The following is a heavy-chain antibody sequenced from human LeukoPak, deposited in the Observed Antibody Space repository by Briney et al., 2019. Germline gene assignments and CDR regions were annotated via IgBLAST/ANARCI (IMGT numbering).Heavy chain of an antibody. Sequence: ASVKVSCKASGYTFTSYSISWVRQAPGQGLEWMGWIIAFIGNTNYAQKLQGRVTITTDTSTSTAYMELRSLRSDDTAVYYCAREDHQGFWGGYWTDNWFDPWGEGTPVSVSS. CDR1: GYTFTSYS. CDR2: IIAFIGNT. CDR3: AREDHQGFWGGYWTDNWFDP. V-gene: IGHV1-18*01. J-gene: IGHJ5*02. D-gene: IGHD3-3*01.